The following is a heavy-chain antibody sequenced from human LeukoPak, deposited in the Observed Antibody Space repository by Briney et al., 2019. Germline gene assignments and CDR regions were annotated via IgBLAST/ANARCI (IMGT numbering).Heavy chain of an antibody. Sequence: PSETLSLTCTVSGGSISSSSYYWGWIRQPPGKGLEWIGSIYYSGSTYYNPSLKSRVTISVDTSKNQFSLKLSSVTAADTAVYYCASQNYYDSSDYLGGAGWGQGTLVTVSS. V-gene: IGHV4-39*07. J-gene: IGHJ4*02. CDR3: ASQNYYDSSDYLGGAG. CDR1: GGSISSSSYY. D-gene: IGHD3-22*01. CDR2: IYYSGST.